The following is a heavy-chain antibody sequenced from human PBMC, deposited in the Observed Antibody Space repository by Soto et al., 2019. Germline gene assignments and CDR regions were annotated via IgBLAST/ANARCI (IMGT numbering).Heavy chain of an antibody. CDR1: GFNFSSFI. CDR2: LGRSRGTI. V-gene: IGHV3-48*01. D-gene: IGHD6-6*01. J-gene: IGHJ4*02. Sequence: PEGPRRLSCVGSGFNFSSFIMNWDSQTPGKGREWLSCLGRSRGTIYYADCVKCRFTISRDNAKSSLFLQMNGLRVEETGIYYCARDSRGGAARRPTFSYWGRGT. CDR3: ARDSRGGAARRPTFSY.